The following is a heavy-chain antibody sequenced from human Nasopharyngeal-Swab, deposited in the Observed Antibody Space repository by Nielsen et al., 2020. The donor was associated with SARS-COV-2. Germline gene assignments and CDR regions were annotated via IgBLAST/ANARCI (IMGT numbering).Heavy chain of an antibody. Sequence: GESLKISCKGSGYSFTSYWISWVRQMPGKGLEWMWRIDPSDSYTNYSPSFQGHVTISADKSISTAYLQWSSLKASDTAMYYCASGGSGSYPYYWGQGTLVTVSS. V-gene: IGHV5-10-1*01. D-gene: IGHD3-10*01. CDR3: ASGGSGSYPYY. J-gene: IGHJ4*02. CDR2: IDPSDSYT. CDR1: GYSFTSYW.